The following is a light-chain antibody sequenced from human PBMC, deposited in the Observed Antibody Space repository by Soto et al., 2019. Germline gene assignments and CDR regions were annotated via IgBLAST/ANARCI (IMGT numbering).Light chain of an antibody. CDR2: LNSDGSH. V-gene: IGLV4-69*01. CDR3: QTWGTGEVV. J-gene: IGLJ2*01. Sequence: QLVLTQSPSASASLGASVKLTCTLSSGHSSYAIAWHQQQPEKGPRYLMKLNSDGSHTKGDGIPDRFSGSSSGAERYLTISSLQSEDEAEYYCQTWGTGEVVFGGGTKLTVL. CDR1: SGHSSYA.